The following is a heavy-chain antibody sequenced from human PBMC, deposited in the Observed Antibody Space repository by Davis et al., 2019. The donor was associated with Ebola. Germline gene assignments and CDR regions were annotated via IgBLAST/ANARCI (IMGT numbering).Heavy chain of an antibody. V-gene: IGHV4-34*01. CDR1: GGSFSGYY. J-gene: IGHJ4*02. CDR3: ARTPVDTAMVWEYYFDY. CDR2: INHSGST. Sequence: PSETLSLTCAVYGGSFSGYYWSWIRQPPGKGLEWIGEINHSGSTNYNPSLKSRVTISVDTSKNQFSLKLSSVTAADTAVYYCARTPVDTAMVWEYYFDYWGQGTLVTVSS. D-gene: IGHD5-18*01.